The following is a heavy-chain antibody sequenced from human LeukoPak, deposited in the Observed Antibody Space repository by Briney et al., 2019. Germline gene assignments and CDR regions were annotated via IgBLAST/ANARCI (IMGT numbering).Heavy chain of an antibody. Sequence: PGGSLRLSCAASGFTFSSYAMSWVRQAPGKGLEWVSAISGSGGSTYYADSVKGRFTISRDNSKNTLYLQMNSLRAEDTAVYYCAKPDVGALYYYYYMDVWGKGTTVTVSS. CDR1: GFTFSSYA. CDR3: AKPDVGALYYYYYMDV. J-gene: IGHJ6*03. D-gene: IGHD3-16*01. CDR2: ISGSGGST. V-gene: IGHV3-23*01.